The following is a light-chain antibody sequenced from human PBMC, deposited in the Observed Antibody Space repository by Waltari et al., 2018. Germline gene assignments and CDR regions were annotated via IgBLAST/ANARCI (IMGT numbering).Light chain of an antibody. J-gene: IGKJ2*02. Sequence: EIVMTQSPATLSVSPGERATLPCRASQSIAGNLAWYQQKPGQPPRLLIYGASTSATGFPARFSGSGSGTEFTLTISSLQSEDFAVYYCEQYSNWPGTFGQGTKLEIK. CDR1: QSIAGN. CDR2: GAS. CDR3: EQYSNWPGT. V-gene: IGKV3-15*01.